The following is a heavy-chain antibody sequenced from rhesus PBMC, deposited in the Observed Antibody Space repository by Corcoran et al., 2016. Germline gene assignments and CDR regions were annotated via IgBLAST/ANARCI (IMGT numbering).Heavy chain of an antibody. CDR3: ARDLGVVITHYGLDS. D-gene: IGHD3-28*01. J-gene: IGHJ6*01. V-gene: IGHV1S2*01. Sequence: QVQLVQSGAEVKKPGSSVKVSCKASGSNFTDYYMPWVRQAPRQGLEWMGWINPYNGNTKYAQKFQGRVTMTRDTSTSTAYMELSSLRSEDTAVYYCARDLGVVITHYGLDSWGQGVVVTVSS. CDR1: GSNFTDYY. CDR2: INPYNGNT.